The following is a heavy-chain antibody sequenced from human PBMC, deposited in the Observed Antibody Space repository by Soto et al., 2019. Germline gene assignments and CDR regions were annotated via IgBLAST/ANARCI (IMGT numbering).Heavy chain of an antibody. V-gene: IGHV1-58*02. CDR3: AAQGGEYQLLQAFDP. CDR2: IVVGSGNT. D-gene: IGHD2-2*01. J-gene: IGHJ5*02. CDR1: GFTFTSSA. Sequence: ASVKVSCKASGFTFTSSAMQWVRQARGQRLEWIGWIVVGSGNTNYAQKFQERVTITRDMSTSTAYMELSSLRSEDTAMYYCAAQGGEYQLLQAFDPWGQGTLVTVSS.